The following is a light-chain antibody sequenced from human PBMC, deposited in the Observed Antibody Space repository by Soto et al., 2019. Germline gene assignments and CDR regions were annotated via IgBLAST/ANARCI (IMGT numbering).Light chain of an antibody. CDR2: HSY. J-gene: IGKJ3*01. V-gene: IGKV1-33*01. Sequence: DIQMTQSPSSLSASVGDRVTITCQASQDISNYLNWYQQKPGKAPKHLIYHSYNLETGVPSRFSASGSWTNFTVTKISLQPEDIANYYCHQYYYLSPFPFGPGNTVDIK. CDR3: HQYYYLSPFP. CDR1: QDISNY.